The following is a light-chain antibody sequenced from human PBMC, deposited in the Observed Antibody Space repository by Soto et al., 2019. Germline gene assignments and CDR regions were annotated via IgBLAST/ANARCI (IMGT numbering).Light chain of an antibody. CDR3: QQYGSSLTWT. CDR2: AAS. J-gene: IGKJ1*01. Sequence: EVVLTQSPGTVSLSPGERATLSCRASQTITSDYLAWYQQKPGQAPRLLIYAASYRATGIPDRFSGTGSGTDFTRTISRLEPEDFAVYYCQQYGSSLTWTFGQGTKVEIK. CDR1: QTITSDY. V-gene: IGKV3-20*01.